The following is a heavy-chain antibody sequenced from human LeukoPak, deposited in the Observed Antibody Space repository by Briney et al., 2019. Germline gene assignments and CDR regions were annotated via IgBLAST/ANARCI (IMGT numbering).Heavy chain of an antibody. CDR1: GYRFTSYW. CDR2: IYPGDSDT. J-gene: IGHJ3*02. D-gene: IGHD4-11*01. CDR3: ARQTTREDDAFDI. V-gene: IGHV5-51*01. Sequence: GESLKISCKGSGYRFTSYWIGWVRQMPGKGLEWMGIIYPGDSDTRYSPSFQGQVTISADKSISTAYLQWSSLKASDTAMYYCARQTTREDDAFDIWGQGTMVTVSS.